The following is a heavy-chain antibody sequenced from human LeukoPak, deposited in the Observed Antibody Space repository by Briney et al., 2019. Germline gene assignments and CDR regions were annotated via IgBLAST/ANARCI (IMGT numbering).Heavy chain of an antibody. Sequence: ASVKVSCKASGYTFTSYDINWVRQATGRGLEWMGWMNPNSGNTGYAQKFQGRVTMTRNTSISTAYMELSSLRSEDTAVYYCAGVAPPYYDFWSGYSFPFDYWGQGTLVTVSS. V-gene: IGHV1-8*01. D-gene: IGHD3-3*01. CDR1: GYTFTSYD. J-gene: IGHJ4*02. CDR2: MNPNSGNT. CDR3: AGVAPPYYDFWSGYSFPFDY.